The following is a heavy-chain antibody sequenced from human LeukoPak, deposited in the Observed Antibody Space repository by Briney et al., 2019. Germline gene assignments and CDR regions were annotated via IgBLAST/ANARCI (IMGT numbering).Heavy chain of an antibody. V-gene: IGHV3-9*01. CDR3: AKVDYGSGNAFDI. J-gene: IGHJ3*02. CDR2: ISWNSGSI. CDR1: GFTFDDYG. Sequence: GGSLRLSCAASGFTFDDYGMHWVRQAPGKGLEWVSGISWNSGSIGYADSVKGRFTISRDNAKNSLYLQMNSLRAEDTALYYCAKVDYGSGNAFDIWGQGTMVTVSS. D-gene: IGHD3-10*01.